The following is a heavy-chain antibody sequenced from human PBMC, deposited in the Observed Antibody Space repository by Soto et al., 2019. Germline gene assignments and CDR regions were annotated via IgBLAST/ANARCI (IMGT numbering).Heavy chain of an antibody. CDR1: RLTFSDYY. Sequence: QVQLVESGGGLVQPGGSLRLSCAASRLTFSDYYMSWIRQAPGKGLEWLSHISSSGTTIHYADSVKGRFTISRDNAKKSLFLQMNSLRAEDTAVYYCVARIQLWNRVDFWGQGILVTVSS. J-gene: IGHJ4*02. V-gene: IGHV3-11*01. CDR2: ISSSGTTI. CDR3: VARIQLWNRVDF. D-gene: IGHD5-18*01.